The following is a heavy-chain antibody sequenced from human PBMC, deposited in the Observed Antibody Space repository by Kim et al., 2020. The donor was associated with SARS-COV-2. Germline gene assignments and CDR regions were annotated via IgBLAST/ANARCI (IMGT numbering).Heavy chain of an antibody. CDR2: ISKDGGNK. J-gene: IGHJ4*02. D-gene: IGHD6-19*01. Sequence: GGSLRLSCVASGFTFSGYGMHWVRQAPGKGLEWVALISKDGGNKKYADSVKGRFTISRDNSKNTLYLQMNSLRAEDTAVFYCVRFSSGWVESFDYWGQGTLVTVPS. V-gene: IGHV3-30*03. CDR3: VRFSSGWVESFDY. CDR1: GFTFSGYG.